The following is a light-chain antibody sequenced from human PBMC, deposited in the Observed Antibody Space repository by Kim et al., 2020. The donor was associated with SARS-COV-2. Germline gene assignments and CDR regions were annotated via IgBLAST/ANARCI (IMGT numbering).Light chain of an antibody. V-gene: IGKV1-27*01. Sequence: ASVGDRVTITCRASRDIGHYLAWYQQKPGKVPKLLIYAASVLQSGVPSRFSGSASGTDFTLTISSLQPEDFATYYCQNYNGAPLTCGGGTKVDIK. J-gene: IGKJ4*01. CDR1: RDIGHY. CDR3: QNYNGAPLT. CDR2: AAS.